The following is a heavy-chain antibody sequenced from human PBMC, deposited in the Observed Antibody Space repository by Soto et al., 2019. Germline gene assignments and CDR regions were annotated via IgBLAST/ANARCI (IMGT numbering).Heavy chain of an antibody. Sequence: GDTLLRSTGTVASRRMFWWSTRSTIGVGVGLIRQPPGKALEWLALIYWDDDKRYSPSLKSRLTITKDTSKNQVVLTMTNMDPVDTATYYCAHGRSSSWSDYWGQGTLVT. J-gene: IGHJ4*02. CDR1: WSTRSTIGVG. V-gene: IGHV2-5*02. D-gene: IGHD6-13*01. CDR3: AHGRSSSWSDY. CDR2: IYWDDDK.